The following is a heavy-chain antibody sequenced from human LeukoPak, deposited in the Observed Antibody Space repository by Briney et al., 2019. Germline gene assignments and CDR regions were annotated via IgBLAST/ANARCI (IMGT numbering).Heavy chain of an antibody. Sequence: SETLSLTCAVYGGSFSGYYWSWLRQPPGKGLEWIGEINHSGSTNYNPSPKSRVTISVDTSKNQFSLKLSSVTAADTAVYYCARGSEYGSGSCYKNFGNWFDPWGQGTLVTVSS. D-gene: IGHD3-10*01. CDR1: GGSFSGYY. CDR3: ARGSEYGSGSCYKNFGNWFDP. J-gene: IGHJ5*02. CDR2: INHSGST. V-gene: IGHV4-34*01.